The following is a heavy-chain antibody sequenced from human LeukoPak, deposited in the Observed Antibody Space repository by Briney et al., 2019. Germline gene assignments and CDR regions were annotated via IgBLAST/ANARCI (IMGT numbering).Heavy chain of an antibody. CDR3: ARALGPTPYYFDY. Sequence: SETLSLTCAVYGGSFSGYYWSWIRQPPGKGLEWIGEINHSGSTNYNPSLKSRVTISVDTSKNRFSLKLSSVTAADTAVYYCARALGPTPYYFDYWGQGTLVTVSS. J-gene: IGHJ4*02. CDR1: GGSFSGYY. CDR2: INHSGST. V-gene: IGHV4-34*01. D-gene: IGHD3/OR15-3a*01.